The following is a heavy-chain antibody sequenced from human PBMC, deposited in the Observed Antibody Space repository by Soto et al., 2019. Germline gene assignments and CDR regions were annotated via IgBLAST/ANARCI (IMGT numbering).Heavy chain of an antibody. Sequence: EVQLLESGEGLAQPGGSLTLSCAASGFTFSDYTMSWVRQAPGQVLECISVRLSDYNTFYSGSVRGRFTISRDNSKNTLYLQLNSLRAEDTAVSYCARRTNGYFGYWGQGALVTVSS. CDR2: RLSDYNT. J-gene: IGHJ4*02. CDR1: GFTFSDYT. CDR3: ARRTNGYFGY. V-gene: IGHV3-23*01.